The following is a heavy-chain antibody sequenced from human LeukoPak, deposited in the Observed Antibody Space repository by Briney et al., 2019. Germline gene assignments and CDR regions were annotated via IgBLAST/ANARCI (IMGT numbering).Heavy chain of an antibody. Sequence: PGGSLRLSCAASGFTVTTNYMSWVRQAPGKGLEWVSVIYSGGSTYYADPVKSRFTISRHNSKNTLYLQMDSLRDEDTAVYYCARGDFWSGYYTGLYWGQGTLVTVSS. CDR1: GFTVTTNY. D-gene: IGHD3-3*01. CDR3: ARGDFWSGYYTGLY. CDR2: IYSGGST. V-gene: IGHV3-53*04. J-gene: IGHJ4*02.